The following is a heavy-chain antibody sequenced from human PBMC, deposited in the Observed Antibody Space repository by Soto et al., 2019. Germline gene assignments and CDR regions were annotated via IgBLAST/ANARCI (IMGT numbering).Heavy chain of an antibody. CDR3: ARQLPLYSSSWTYYYGMDV. J-gene: IGHJ6*02. Sequence: PGESLKISCKGSGYSFTSYWISGVGQMPGKGLEWMGRIDPSDSYTNYSPSFQGHVTISADKSISTAYLQWSSLKASDTAMYYCARQLPLYSSSWTYYYGMDVWGQGTTVTVSS. V-gene: IGHV5-10-1*01. D-gene: IGHD6-13*01. CDR1: GYSFTSYW. CDR2: IDPSDSYT.